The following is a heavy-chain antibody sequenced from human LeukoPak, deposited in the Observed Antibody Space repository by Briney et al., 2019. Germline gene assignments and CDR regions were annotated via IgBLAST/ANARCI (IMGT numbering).Heavy chain of an antibody. Sequence: GGSLRLSCTASGFNFNTYAMTWVRQAPGRGLEWVSSITVSSGTRNYADSMKGRFTISRDNSKNTLYLQMNSLRVEDTAIYYCAKDPNGDYIGAFDSWGQGTVVTVSS. CDR3: AKDPNGDYIGAFDS. D-gene: IGHD2-8*01. J-gene: IGHJ3*02. CDR2: ITVSSGTR. CDR1: GFNFNTYA. V-gene: IGHV3-23*01.